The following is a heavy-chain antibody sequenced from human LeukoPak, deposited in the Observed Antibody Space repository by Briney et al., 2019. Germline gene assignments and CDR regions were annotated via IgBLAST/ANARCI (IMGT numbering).Heavy chain of an antibody. V-gene: IGHV3-7*01. Sequence: GESLKISCAASGFTFSGSWMNWVRQAPGKGLEWVANINPDGSQKRFVDSVMGRFTMSRDNAKNSLYLQMNSLRVEDTAVFYCAAWTDRGYNFWGQGTLVTVSS. D-gene: IGHD5-24*01. CDR3: AAWTDRGYNF. CDR2: INPDGSQK. CDR1: GFTFSGSW. J-gene: IGHJ4*02.